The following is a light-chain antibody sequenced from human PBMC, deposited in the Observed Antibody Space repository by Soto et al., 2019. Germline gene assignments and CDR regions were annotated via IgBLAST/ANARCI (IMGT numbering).Light chain of an antibody. CDR2: GAS. CDR3: HQYNGWPRT. J-gene: IGKJ1*01. V-gene: IGKV3-15*01. CDR1: QSISSN. Sequence: EIVMTQSPATLSVSPGERATLYCMASQSISSNLAWYQQKPGQAPTLLFYGASTRASGVPARFSGGGSGTEFTLTISNLQSEDFGVYYCHQYNGWPRTFGQGTKVDIK.